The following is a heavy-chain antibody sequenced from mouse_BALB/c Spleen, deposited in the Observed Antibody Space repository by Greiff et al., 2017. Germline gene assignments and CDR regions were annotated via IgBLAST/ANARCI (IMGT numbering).Heavy chain of an antibody. V-gene: IGHV5-9-4*01. CDR1: GFTFSSYA. Sequence: EVHLVESGGGLVKPGGSLKLSCAASGFTFSSYAMSWVRQSPEKRLEWVAEISSGGSYTYYPDTVTGRFTISRDNAKNTLYLEMSSLRSEDTAMYYCARRGYGSSHWYFDVWGAGTTVTVSS. J-gene: IGHJ1*01. CDR3: ARRGYGSSHWYFDV. D-gene: IGHD1-1*01. CDR2: ISSGGSYT.